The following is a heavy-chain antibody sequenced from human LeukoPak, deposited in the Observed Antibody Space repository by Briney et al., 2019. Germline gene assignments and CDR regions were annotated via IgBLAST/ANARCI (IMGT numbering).Heavy chain of an antibody. D-gene: IGHD2-15*01. CDR1: GFTFSSYA. J-gene: IGHJ4*02. V-gene: IGHV3-23*01. CDR3: AKDLGYCSGGSYYDDY. CDR2: ISGSGGST. Sequence: GGSLRLSCGASGFTFSSYAMSWVRQAPGKGLEWVSAISGSGGSTYYADSVKGRFTISRDNSKNTLYLQMNSLRAEDTAVYYCAKDLGYCSGGSYYDDYWGQGTLVTVSS.